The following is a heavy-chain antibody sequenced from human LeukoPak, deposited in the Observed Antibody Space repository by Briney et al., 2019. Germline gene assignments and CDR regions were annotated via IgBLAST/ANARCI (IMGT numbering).Heavy chain of an antibody. V-gene: IGHV1-69*13. CDR2: IIPIFGTA. CDR3: ATRRDSSSWYGVWYFQH. Sequence: SVKVSCKASGGTFSSSSISWVRQAPGQGLEWMGGIIPIFGTANYAQKFQGRVTITADESTSTAYMELSSLRSEDTAVYYCATRRDSSSWYGVWYFQHWGQGTLVTVSS. D-gene: IGHD6-13*01. CDR1: GGTFSSSS. J-gene: IGHJ1*01.